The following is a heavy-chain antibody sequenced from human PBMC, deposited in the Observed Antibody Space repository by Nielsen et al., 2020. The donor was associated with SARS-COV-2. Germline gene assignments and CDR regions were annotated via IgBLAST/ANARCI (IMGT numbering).Heavy chain of an antibody. J-gene: IGHJ6*03. V-gene: IGHV3-21*01. CDR1: GFTFSSYA. CDR3: ARTYYYDSSGYYHEYYYYYYMDV. CDR2: ISSSSSYI. D-gene: IGHD3-22*01. Sequence: GESLKISCAASGFTFSSYAMHWVRQAPGKGLEWVSSISSSSSYIYYADSVKGRFTISRDNAKNSLYLQMNSLRAEDTAVYYCARTYYYDSSGYYHEYYYYYYMDVWGKGTTVTVSS.